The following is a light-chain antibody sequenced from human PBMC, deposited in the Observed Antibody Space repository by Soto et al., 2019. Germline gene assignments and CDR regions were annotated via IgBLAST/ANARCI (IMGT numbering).Light chain of an antibody. Sequence: QTVVTQAPSFSVSPGGTVTLTCGLNSGSVSTSYYPSWYQQTPGQAPRTLIHSTNTRSSGVSDRFSGSILGNKAALTITGAQADDESDYYCVLYMGGGISVFGGGTKLTVL. CDR2: STN. V-gene: IGLV8-61*01. J-gene: IGLJ3*02. CDR3: VLYMGGGISV. CDR1: SGSVSTSYY.